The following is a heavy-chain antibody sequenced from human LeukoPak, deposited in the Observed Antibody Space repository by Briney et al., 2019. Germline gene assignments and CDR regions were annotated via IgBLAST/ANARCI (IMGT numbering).Heavy chain of an antibody. J-gene: IGHJ4*02. V-gene: IGHV3-23*01. CDR2: ISSSGGST. CDR3: ARSGSGWFDY. Sequence: PGGSLRLSCAASGFIFSSYAMSWVRQAPGKGLEWVSSISSSGGSTFYADSVKGRFTISRDNSRDTLFLQMNSLRAEDTALYYCARSGSGWFDYWGQGTLVTVSS. CDR1: GFIFSSYA. D-gene: IGHD6-19*01.